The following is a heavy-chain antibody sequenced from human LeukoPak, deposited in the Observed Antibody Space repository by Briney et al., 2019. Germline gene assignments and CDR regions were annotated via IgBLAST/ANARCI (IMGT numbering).Heavy chain of an antibody. J-gene: IGHJ4*02. V-gene: IGHV4-39*01. CDR3: ARFLAVAGTYFDY. Sequence: SETLSLTCTVSGGSISSSSYYWGWIRQPPGKGLEWIGRIHYSGSTYYNPSLKSRVTISVATSKNQFSLKLRSVTAADTAVYYCARFLAVAGTYFDYWGQGTLVTVSS. CDR1: GGSISSSSYY. D-gene: IGHD6-19*01. CDR2: IHYSGST.